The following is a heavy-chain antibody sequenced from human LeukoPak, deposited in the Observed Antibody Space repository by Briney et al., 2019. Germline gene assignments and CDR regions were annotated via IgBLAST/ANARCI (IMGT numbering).Heavy chain of an antibody. V-gene: IGHV4-59*01. CDR3: ARDAVSGTPDFDV. D-gene: IGHD1-14*01. J-gene: IGHJ3*01. CDR1: GGSISSYY. CDR2: IHHSGST. Sequence: VKPSETLSLTCTVSGGSISSYYWSWIRQPPGKGLEWIGYIHHSGSTNYKPSLKSRVTISVDTSKNQFSLKLTSVTAADTAVYYCARDAVSGTPDFDVWGQGTMVTVSS.